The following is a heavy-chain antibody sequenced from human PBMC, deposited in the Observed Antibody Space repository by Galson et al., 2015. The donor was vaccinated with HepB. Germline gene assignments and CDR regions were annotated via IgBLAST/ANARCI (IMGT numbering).Heavy chain of an antibody. Sequence: SLRLSCAASGFTFSSFTMSWVRQAPGEGLEWVSYITSISTTIYYADSAKGRFTISRDNAKNSLYLQMNSLRAEDTAVYYCARGHTAIDYWGQGALVTVSS. CDR1: GFTFSSFT. CDR2: ITSISTTI. CDR3: ARGHTAIDY. V-gene: IGHV3-48*01. J-gene: IGHJ4*02. D-gene: IGHD2-21*02.